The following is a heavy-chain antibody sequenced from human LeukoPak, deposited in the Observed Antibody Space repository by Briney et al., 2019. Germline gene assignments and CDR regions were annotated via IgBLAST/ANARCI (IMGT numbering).Heavy chain of an antibody. CDR3: ASILLWYVYDY. V-gene: IGHV3-23*01. CDR1: GFTFSNYG. Sequence: GGSLRLSCAASGFTFSNYGMGWVRQAPGKGLEWVSAISGSGDSTYYADSVKGRFTISRDNSKNTLSLQMNSLRAEDTAVYYCASILLWYVYDYWGQGTLVTVSS. CDR2: ISGSGDST. D-gene: IGHD3-10*01. J-gene: IGHJ4*02.